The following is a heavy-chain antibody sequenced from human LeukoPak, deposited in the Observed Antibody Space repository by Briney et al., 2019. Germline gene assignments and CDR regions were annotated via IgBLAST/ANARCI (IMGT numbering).Heavy chain of an antibody. Sequence: SETLSLTCAVYGGSFSGYYWSWIRQPPGKGLEWIGEINHSGSTNYNPSLNSRVTISVDTSKNQFSLKLSSVTAADTAVYYCARGQGGYSYGIWGQGTLVTVSS. D-gene: IGHD5-18*01. CDR2: INHSGST. CDR3: ARGQGGYSYGI. V-gene: IGHV4-34*01. J-gene: IGHJ4*02. CDR1: GGSFSGYY.